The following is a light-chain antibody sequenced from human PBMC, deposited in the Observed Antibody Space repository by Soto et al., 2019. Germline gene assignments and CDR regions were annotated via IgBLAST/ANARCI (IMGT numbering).Light chain of an antibody. V-gene: IGKV2-30*01. CDR3: MPGSHWPPRYT. Sequence: DVVMTQSPLSLPVTLGQPASISCRSSQSLVYGDANSFFNWFHQRPGQPPRRLIYQVSNRDSGVPDRFSGSGSATDFTLRISRVEAEDVGVYYCMPGSHWPPRYTFGQGTKLEIK. CDR1: QSLVYGDANSF. J-gene: IGKJ2*01. CDR2: QVS.